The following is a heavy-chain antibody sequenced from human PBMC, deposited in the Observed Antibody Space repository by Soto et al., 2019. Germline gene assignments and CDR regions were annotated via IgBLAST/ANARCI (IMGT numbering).Heavy chain of an antibody. D-gene: IGHD3-3*01. Sequence: GPTLVNPTQTLTLTCTFSGFSLSTSGVGVGWIRQPPGKALEWLALIYWDDDKRYSPSLKSRLTITKDTSKNQVVLTMTNMDPVDTATYYCAHNRGTDFWSGYYGYYFDYWGQGTLVTVSS. CDR1: GFSLSTSGVG. V-gene: IGHV2-5*02. CDR2: IYWDDDK. CDR3: AHNRGTDFWSGYYGYYFDY. J-gene: IGHJ4*02.